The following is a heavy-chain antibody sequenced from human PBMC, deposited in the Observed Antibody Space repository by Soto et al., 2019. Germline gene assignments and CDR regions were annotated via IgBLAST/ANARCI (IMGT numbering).Heavy chain of an antibody. CDR1: GGTFSSYA. D-gene: IGHD3-10*01. CDR3: ARTMVRGANYYGMDV. J-gene: IGHJ6*02. V-gene: IGHV1-69*12. Sequence: QVQLVQSGAEVKKPGSSVKVSCKASGGTFSSYAISWVRQAPGQGLEWMGGIIPIFGTANYAQKFQGRVTIXXDXSXXTAYMELSSLRSEDTAVYYCARTMVRGANYYGMDVWGQGTTVTVSS. CDR2: IIPIFGTA.